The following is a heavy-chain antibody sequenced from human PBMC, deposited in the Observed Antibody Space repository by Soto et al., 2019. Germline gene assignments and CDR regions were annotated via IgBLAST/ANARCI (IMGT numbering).Heavy chain of an antibody. V-gene: IGHV3-23*01. CDR1: GFTFSTCA. CDR2: MSSSGAST. Sequence: EVQMLESGGGLVQPGESLRLSCVVSGFTFSTCAMSWVRQAPGKGLEWVSVMSSSGASTYYADSVKGRFTISRDNPKNTLYLQMNSLSAEDTAVYYCAKGSADSRPYYFDYWGQGILVTVSS. D-gene: IGHD2-2*01. J-gene: IGHJ4*02. CDR3: AKGSADSRPYYFDY.